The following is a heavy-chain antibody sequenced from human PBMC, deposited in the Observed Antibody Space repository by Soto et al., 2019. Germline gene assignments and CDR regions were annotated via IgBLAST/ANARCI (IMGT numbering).Heavy chain of an antibody. CDR1: GYTFTGYY. CDR3: ARDATLLDTSSWLHYYYYGMDV. V-gene: IGHV1-2*02. J-gene: IGHJ6*02. D-gene: IGHD6-13*01. Sequence: GASVKVSCKASGYTFTGYYMHWVRQAPGQGLEWMGWINPNSGGTNYAQKFQGRVTMTRDTSISTAYMELSRLRSDDTAVYYCARDATLLDTSSWLHYYYYGMDVWGQGTTVTVSS. CDR2: INPNSGGT.